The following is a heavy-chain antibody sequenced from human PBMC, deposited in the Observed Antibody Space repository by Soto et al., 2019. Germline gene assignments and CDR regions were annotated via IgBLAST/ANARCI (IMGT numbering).Heavy chain of an antibody. CDR1: GFTFSSYG. J-gene: IGHJ4*02. CDR3: AKEGATGSHGYDY. CDR2: ISYDGSNK. D-gene: IGHD1-1*01. V-gene: IGHV3-30*18. Sequence: QVQLVESGGGVVQPGRSLRLSCAASGFTFSSYGMHWVRQAPGKGLEWVAVISYDGSNKYYADSVKGRFTISRDNSKNTLYLQMNRLRAEDTAVYYCAKEGATGSHGYDYWGQGTLVTVSS.